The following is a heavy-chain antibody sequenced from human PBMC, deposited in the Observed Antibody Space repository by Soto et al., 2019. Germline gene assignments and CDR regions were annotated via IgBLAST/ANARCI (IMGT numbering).Heavy chain of an antibody. Sequence: GGSLRLSCVASGFTFSSYSVNWVRQAPGKGLEWVSYISSGSKTIYYADSVKGRFTVSRDNAKNSQFLQMNSLRDEDTAVYYCARLFYYDSSGYYEHFDYWGQGTLVTVSS. D-gene: IGHD3-22*01. CDR3: ARLFYYDSSGYYEHFDY. CDR2: ISSGSKTI. CDR1: GFTFSSYS. J-gene: IGHJ4*02. V-gene: IGHV3-48*02.